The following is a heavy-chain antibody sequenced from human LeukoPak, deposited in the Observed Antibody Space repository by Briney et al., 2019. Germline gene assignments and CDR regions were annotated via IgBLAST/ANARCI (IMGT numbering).Heavy chain of an antibody. Sequence: SETLSLTCTVSGGSVSSGSYYWSWIRQPPGKGLEWIGYIYYSGSTNYNPSLKSRVTISVDTSKNQFSLKLSSVTAADTAVYYCARAVTRTGGFGPWGQGTLVTVSS. D-gene: IGHD4-17*01. CDR1: GGSVSSGSYY. V-gene: IGHV4-61*01. CDR2: IYYSGST. J-gene: IGHJ5*02. CDR3: ARAVTRTGGFGP.